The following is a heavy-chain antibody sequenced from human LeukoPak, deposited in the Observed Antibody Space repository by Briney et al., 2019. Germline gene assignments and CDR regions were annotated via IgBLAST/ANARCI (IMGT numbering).Heavy chain of an antibody. J-gene: IGHJ5*02. CDR3: ARVDDSRFDP. CDR1: GFTFSSYG. D-gene: IGHD3-22*01. Sequence: GGSLRLSCAASGFTFSSYGMSWVRQAPGKGLEWVSAISGSGGSTYYADSVKGRFTISRDNSKNTLYLQMNSLRAEDTAVYYCARVDDSRFDPWGQGTLVTVSS. V-gene: IGHV3-23*01. CDR2: ISGSGGST.